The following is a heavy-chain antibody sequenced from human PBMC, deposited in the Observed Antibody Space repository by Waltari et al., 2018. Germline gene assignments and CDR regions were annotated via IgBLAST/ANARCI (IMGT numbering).Heavy chain of an antibody. V-gene: IGHV3-7*01. J-gene: IGHJ4*02. CDR1: GFPFSTYW. CDR3: GRDRGWRQHDY. CDR2: IKQDGSTK. Sequence: EVQLVESGGGLVQPGGSLRLSCAASGFPFSTYWLGWVRQAPGKGLEGVANIKQDGSTKYYVDSVKGRFTISRDNAKNSLYLQMNSLRAEDTAVYYCGRDRGWRQHDYWGQGTLVTVSS. D-gene: IGHD5-12*01.